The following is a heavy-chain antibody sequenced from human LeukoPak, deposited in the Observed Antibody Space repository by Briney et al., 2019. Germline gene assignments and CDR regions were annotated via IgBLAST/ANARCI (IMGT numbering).Heavy chain of an antibody. Sequence: SETLSLTCTVSGGSISSYYWSWIRQPPGKGLEWIGYIDYSGSTNYYPPLKSRVTISVDTSKNQFSLKLSSVTAADTAVYYCARLNSYGPNYYYGMDVWGQGTTVTVSS. V-gene: IGHV4-59*01. J-gene: IGHJ6*02. CDR3: ARLNSYGPNYYYGMDV. CDR1: GGSISSYY. CDR2: IDYSGST. D-gene: IGHD5-18*01.